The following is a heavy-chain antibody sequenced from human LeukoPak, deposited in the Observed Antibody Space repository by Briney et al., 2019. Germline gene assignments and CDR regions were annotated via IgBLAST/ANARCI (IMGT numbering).Heavy chain of an antibody. CDR1: GYTFTDSY. CDR3: ARGDYGDY. Sequence: ASVKVSCKASGYTFTDSYIHWIRQAPGQGLEWMGWISSYNGNTNYAQKLQGRVTMTTDTSTSTAYMELRSLISDDTAVYYCARGDYGDYWGQGTLVTVSS. CDR2: ISSYNGNT. V-gene: IGHV1-18*04. J-gene: IGHJ4*02.